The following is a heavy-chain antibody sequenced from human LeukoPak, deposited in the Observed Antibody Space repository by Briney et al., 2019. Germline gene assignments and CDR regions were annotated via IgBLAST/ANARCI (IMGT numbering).Heavy chain of an antibody. J-gene: IGHJ5*02. D-gene: IGHD3-10*01. Sequence: KTLETLSLTCTVSGGSISSGGYYWSWIRQHPGKGPECMGYIYYSGSTYYNPSLKSRVTISVDTSKNQFSLKLSSVTAADTAVYYCARQTDYGSGSYNWFDPWGQGTLVTVSS. V-gene: IGHV4-31*03. CDR2: IYYSGST. CDR3: ARQTDYGSGSYNWFDP. CDR1: GGSISSGGYY.